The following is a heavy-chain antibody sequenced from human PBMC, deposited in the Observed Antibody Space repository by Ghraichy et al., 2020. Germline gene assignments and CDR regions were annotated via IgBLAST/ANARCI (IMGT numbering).Heavy chain of an antibody. J-gene: IGHJ5*02. CDR3: ARHLNLASSSPPPFDP. Sequence: GESLNISCKGSGYSFTSYWIGWVRQMPGKGLEWMGIIYPCDSDTRYSPSFQGQVTISADKSISTAYLQWSSLKASDTAMYYCARHLNLASSSPPPFDPWGQGTLVTVSS. D-gene: IGHD6-6*01. V-gene: IGHV5-51*01. CDR1: GYSFTSYW. CDR2: IYPCDSDT.